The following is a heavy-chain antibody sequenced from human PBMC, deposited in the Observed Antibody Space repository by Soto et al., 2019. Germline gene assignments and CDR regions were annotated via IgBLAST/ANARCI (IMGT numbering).Heavy chain of an antibody. CDR3: ARIAVTGTWYFDL. CDR1: GFIFSNYG. D-gene: IGHD6-19*01. J-gene: IGHJ2*01. V-gene: IGHV3-64*01. Sequence: EVQLVESGGGLVQPGGSLRLSCVASGFIFSNYGMHWVRQAPGKGPEYVSAISSNADRTYYANSLKGRFTISRDNSKNTLYLQMGSLRAEDMVVYYCARIAVTGTWYFDLWGRGTLVTVSS. CDR2: ISSNADRT.